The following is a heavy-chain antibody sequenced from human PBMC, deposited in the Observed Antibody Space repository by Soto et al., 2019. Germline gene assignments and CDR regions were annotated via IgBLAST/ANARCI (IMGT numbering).Heavy chain of an antibody. CDR2: IDPGDSNT. CDR3: EKHGRYCYSGMEV. Sequence: SGAVPGWRLSWSLCSWVHQTTRKGLEWMGRIDPGDSNTIYSPSLQGHVTISVDKSSSTSYLQWGSLKASDTSIYYGEKHGRYCYSGMEVLGKGTTVPVS. J-gene: IGHJ6*01. D-gene: IGHD3-3*01. CDR1: GWRLSWSL. V-gene: IGHV5-10-1*01.